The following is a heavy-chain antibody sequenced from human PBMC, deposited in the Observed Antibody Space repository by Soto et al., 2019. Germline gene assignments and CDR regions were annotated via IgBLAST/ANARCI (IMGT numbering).Heavy chain of an antibody. V-gene: IGHV3-48*04. CDR2: INGASNTI. CDR1: GFPFNTYT. CDR3: AREDFDY. Sequence: GGSLRLSCAASGFPFNTYTMNWVRQAPGKGLEWVSYINGASNTIYYADSVKGRFTISRDNAKNSLYLQMNSLRAEDTAVYYCAREDFDYWGQGTLVTVSS. J-gene: IGHJ4*02.